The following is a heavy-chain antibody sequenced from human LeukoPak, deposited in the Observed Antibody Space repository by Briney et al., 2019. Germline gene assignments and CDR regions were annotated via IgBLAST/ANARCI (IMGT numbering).Heavy chain of an antibody. Sequence: ASVKVSCKASGYTFTSYYMHWVRQAPGQGLEWMGIINPRGGNTSYAQKFQGRVTMTRDMSTSTVYMELSSLRAEDTAVYYCARATFLDDYYYYYMDVWGKGTTVTVSS. V-gene: IGHV1-46*01. CDR3: ARATFLDDYYYYYMDV. CDR2: INPRGGNT. D-gene: IGHD1-1*01. J-gene: IGHJ6*03. CDR1: GYTFTSYY.